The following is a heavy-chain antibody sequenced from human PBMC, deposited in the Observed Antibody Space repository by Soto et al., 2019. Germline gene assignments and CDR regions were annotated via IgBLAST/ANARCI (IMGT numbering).Heavy chain of an antibody. Sequence: EVQLVESGGGLVQPGRSLRLSCTTSGFTFDDYAMHWVRQAPGKGLEWVSGVTWNGGNIGYADSVKGRFTISRDNAKKSLYLQMNSLRAEDTALYYCAKDKGYSSSWYAVFDIWGRGTMVTVSS. V-gene: IGHV3-9*01. D-gene: IGHD6-13*01. CDR3: AKDKGYSSSWYAVFDI. J-gene: IGHJ3*02. CDR1: GFTFDDYA. CDR2: VTWNGGNI.